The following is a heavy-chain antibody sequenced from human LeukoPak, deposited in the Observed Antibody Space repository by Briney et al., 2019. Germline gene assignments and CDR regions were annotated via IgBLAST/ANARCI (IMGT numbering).Heavy chain of an antibody. D-gene: IGHD3-22*01. CDR3: AKDTAPDSSGYCDY. Sequence: GGSLRLSCAASGFTFDDYAMHWVRQAPGKGLEWVSLISWDGGSTYYADSVKGRFTISRDNSKNSLYLQMNSLRAEDTALYYCAKDTAPDSSGYCDYWGQGTLVTVSS. J-gene: IGHJ4*02. CDR1: GFTFDDYA. V-gene: IGHV3-43D*03. CDR2: ISWDGGST.